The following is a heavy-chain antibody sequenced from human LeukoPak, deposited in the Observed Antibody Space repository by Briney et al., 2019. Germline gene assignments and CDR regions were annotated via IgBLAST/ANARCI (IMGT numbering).Heavy chain of an antibody. CDR1: GDSIFSSY. Sequence: SETLSLTCTVSGDSIFSSYWTWIRQPAGNGLEWIGRIYSSGSSNYNPSLKSRVTMSVDTSKNQFSLRLNSVTAADTAVYYCAKNYGGTGFLNFWGQGILVTVSP. CDR3: AKNYGGTGFLNF. CDR2: IYSSGSS. J-gene: IGHJ4*02. V-gene: IGHV4-4*07. D-gene: IGHD3-10*01.